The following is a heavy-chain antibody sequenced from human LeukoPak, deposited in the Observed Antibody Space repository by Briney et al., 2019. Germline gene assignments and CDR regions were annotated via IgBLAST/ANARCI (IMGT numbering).Heavy chain of an antibody. D-gene: IGHD5-24*01. CDR2: IITILGIA. CDR3: ARDKSRCVEMATGANDY. J-gene: IGHJ4*02. CDR1: GGTFSIYA. V-gene: IGHV1-69*04. Sequence: AASVKVSFTASGGTFSIYAISWVRQAPGQGLEWMGRIITILGIANYAQKFQGRVTITADKSTSTAYMELSSLRSEDTAVYYCARDKSRCVEMATGANDYWGQGTLVTVSS.